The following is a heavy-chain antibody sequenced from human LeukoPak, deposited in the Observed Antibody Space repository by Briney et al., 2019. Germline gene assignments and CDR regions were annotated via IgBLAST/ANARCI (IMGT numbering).Heavy chain of an antibody. V-gene: IGHV4-34*01. Sequence: SETLSLTCAVSGGSFSGFYWGWIRQPPGKGPEWIGEITHSGSTTYNPSLQSRVTMSVDTSKNQFSLKLISVTAADTAVYYCVRPYTPMVRGLLRYWGQGTLVTVSS. D-gene: IGHD3-10*01. CDR1: GGSFSGFY. J-gene: IGHJ4*02. CDR2: ITHSGST. CDR3: VRPYTPMVRGLLRY.